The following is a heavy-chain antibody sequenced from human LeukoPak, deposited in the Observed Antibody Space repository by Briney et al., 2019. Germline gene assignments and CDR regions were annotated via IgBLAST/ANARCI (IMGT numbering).Heavy chain of an antibody. V-gene: IGHV3-33*08. D-gene: IGHD3-16*01. J-gene: IGHJ4*02. CDR2: IWNDGSKK. CDR1: GFSFSTFG. Sequence: GGSLRLSCAASGFSFSTFGMHWARRAPGKGLEWVAVIWNDGSKKFYAESVKGRFTTSRDNSQNTLYLQMNRLRAEDTAVYYCGRDSLGGDYWGQGTLFIVSS. CDR3: GRDSLGGDY.